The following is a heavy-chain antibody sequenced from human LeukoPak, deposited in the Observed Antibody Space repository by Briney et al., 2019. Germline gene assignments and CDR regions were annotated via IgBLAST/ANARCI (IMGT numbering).Heavy chain of an antibody. D-gene: IGHD4-17*01. CDR2: INPNSGGT. V-gene: IGHV1-2*02. CDR3: ARDTGSGDYVFDS. J-gene: IGHJ4*02. CDR1: GYTFTGYF. Sequence: ASVKVSCKAFGYTFTGYFMHWVRQAPGQGLEYMGWINPNSGGTKYAQKFQGRVTMTRDTSISTAYMELSRLRFDDTAVYYCARDTGSGDYVFDSWGQGTLVTVSS.